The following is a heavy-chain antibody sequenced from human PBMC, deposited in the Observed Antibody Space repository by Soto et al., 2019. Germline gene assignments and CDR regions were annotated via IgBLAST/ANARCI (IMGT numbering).Heavy chain of an antibody. J-gene: IGHJ4*02. CDR3: TRAAWFPYLSFY. Sequence: GGSLRLSCAASGFTFSRFELHWVRQAPGKGLEWISYISSSGSTAYYASSVEGRFTISRDNANNSVYPQMDSLRAEDTALYYCTRAAWFPYLSFYWGQGALVTVSS. CDR2: ISSSGSTA. D-gene: IGHD3-10*01. CDR1: GFTFSRFE. V-gene: IGHV3-48*03.